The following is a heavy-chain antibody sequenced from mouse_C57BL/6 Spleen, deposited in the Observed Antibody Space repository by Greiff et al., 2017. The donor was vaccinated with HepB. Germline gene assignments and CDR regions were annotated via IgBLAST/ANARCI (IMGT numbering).Heavy chain of an antibody. CDR3: ARLYRGDY. J-gene: IGHJ4*01. D-gene: IGHD2-14*01. V-gene: IGHV1-69*01. CDR1: GYTFTSYW. CDR2: IDPSDSYN. Sequence: QVQLQQPGAELVMPGASVKLSRKASGYTFTSYWMHWVKQRPGQGLEWIGEIDPSDSYNNYNQKFKGKSTLTVDKSSSTASMQLSSLTSDDSAVYYCARLYRGDYWGQGTSVTVSS.